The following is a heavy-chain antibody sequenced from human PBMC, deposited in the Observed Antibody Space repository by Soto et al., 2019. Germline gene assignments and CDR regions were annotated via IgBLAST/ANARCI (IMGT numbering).Heavy chain of an antibody. V-gene: IGHV4-34*01. J-gene: IGHJ4*02. CDR1: GGSFRGYY. D-gene: IGHD5-12*01. CDR2: INHSGST. CDR3: ARGQKRRDGYNPYYYFDY. Sequence: PSGTLSLTCAGYGGSFRGYYWSCIRQPQGKVLEWIGEINHSGSTNYNPSLKSRVTISVDTSKNQFSLKLSSVTAADTAVYYCARGQKRRDGYNPYYYFDYWGQGTLVTVYS.